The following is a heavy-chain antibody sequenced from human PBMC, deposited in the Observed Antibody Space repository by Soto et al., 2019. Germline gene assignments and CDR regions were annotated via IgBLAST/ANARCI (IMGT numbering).Heavy chain of an antibody. CDR2: IYYSGTT. V-gene: IGHV4-31*03. J-gene: IGHJ4*02. CDR3: ARVVSGSYLDY. D-gene: IGHD1-26*01. CDR1: GGHFIGFC. Sequence: SLTMSLTCPVDGGHFIGFCFSWIRQYPGKGLEWIGYIYYSGTTHYNPSLKSRVTISIDTSKNQFSLNLSSVTAADTAVYYCARVVSGSYLDYWGQGTLVTVSS.